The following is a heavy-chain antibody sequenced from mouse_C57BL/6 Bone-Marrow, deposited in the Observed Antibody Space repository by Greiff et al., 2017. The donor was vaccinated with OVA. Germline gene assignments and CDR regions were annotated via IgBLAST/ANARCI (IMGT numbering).Heavy chain of an antibody. Sequence: QVQLQQSGAELVKPGASVKLSCKASGYTFTSYWMHWVKQRPGRGLEWIGRIDPNSGGTNDNEKFKSKATLTVDQPSSTAYMQRSSLTSEDSAVYYCARCGSSPLYYFDYWGQGTTLTVSS. D-gene: IGHD1-1*01. CDR3: ARCGSSPLYYFDY. CDR1: GYTFTSYW. V-gene: IGHV1-72*01. J-gene: IGHJ2*01. CDR2: IDPNSGGT.